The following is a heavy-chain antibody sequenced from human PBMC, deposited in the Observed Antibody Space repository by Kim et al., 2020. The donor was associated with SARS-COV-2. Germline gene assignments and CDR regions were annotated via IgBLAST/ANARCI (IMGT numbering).Heavy chain of an antibody. J-gene: IGHJ6*02. D-gene: IGHD6-13*01. Sequence: GGSLRLSCAASGFTFSSYDMHWVRQATGKGLEWVSAIGTAGDTYYPGSVKGRFTISRENAKNSLYLQMNSLRAGDTAVYYCARSMSSWYTYGMDVWGQGTTVTVSS. CDR2: IGTAGDT. CDR1: GFTFSSYD. CDR3: ARSMSSWYTYGMDV. V-gene: IGHV3-13*01.